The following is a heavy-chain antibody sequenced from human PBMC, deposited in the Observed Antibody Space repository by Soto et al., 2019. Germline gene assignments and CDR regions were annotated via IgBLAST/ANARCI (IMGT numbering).Heavy chain of an antibody. J-gene: IGHJ4*02. D-gene: IGHD6-13*01. CDR2: IDSGDGTT. CDR3: VRPYYSSSWFPFDR. Sequence: PGGSLRLSSAGSGFAYGDCYMSWIRKAPGKGLEWVSYIDSGDGTTYYTDSVKGRFTISRDNAKKTVYLQMSSLRVEDTALYYCVRPYYSSSWFPFDRWGQGNLVTVSA. V-gene: IGHV3-11*01. CDR1: GFAYGDCY.